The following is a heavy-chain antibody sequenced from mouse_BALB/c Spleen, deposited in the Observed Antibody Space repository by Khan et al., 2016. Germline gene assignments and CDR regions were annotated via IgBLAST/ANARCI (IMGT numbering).Heavy chain of an antibody. V-gene: IGHV1S41*01. CDR2: IAPGSGST. CDR3: ARENYYGSSCYAMDY. D-gene: IGHD1-1*01. CDR1: GYTFTSYW. Sequence: DLVKPGASVKLSCKASGYTFTSYWINWIKQRPGQGLEWIGRIAPGSGSTDYNEMFKGKATLTVDTSSSTVYIQLSSLSSEDYAVYFCARENYYGSSCYAMDYWGQGTSVTVSS. J-gene: IGHJ4*01.